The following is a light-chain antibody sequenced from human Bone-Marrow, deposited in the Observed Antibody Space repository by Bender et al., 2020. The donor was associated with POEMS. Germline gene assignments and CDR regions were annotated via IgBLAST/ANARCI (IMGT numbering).Light chain of an antibody. CDR3: SSYAGAKTVV. CDR2: DVN. Sequence: QSALTQPPSASGSPGQSVTISCIGTNSDVGAYDYVSWYQQYPGKAPKLIIYDVNERPSGVPDRFSRSRSANPASLTISGLQAEDEADYYCSSYAGAKTVVFGGGTKLTVL. J-gene: IGLJ2*01. CDR1: NSDVGAYDY. V-gene: IGLV2-8*01.